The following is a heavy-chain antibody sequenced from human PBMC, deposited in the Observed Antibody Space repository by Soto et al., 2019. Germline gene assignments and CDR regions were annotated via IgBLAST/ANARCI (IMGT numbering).Heavy chain of an antibody. CDR3: ARVVHCSSSSCCSTFDH. CDR1: GFTFSNYY. CDR2: INSDGSST. V-gene: IGHV3-74*02. D-gene: IGHD2-2*01. Sequence: EVQLLESGGGLVQPGGSLRLSCAASGFTFSNYYMHWVRQAPGKGLVWVTRINSDGSSTNYADSVKGRFTNSRDNAKKTLYLQMNSLRAEDTAVYYGARVVHCSSSSCCSTFDHWGQAAPVPVSS. J-gene: IGHJ4*02.